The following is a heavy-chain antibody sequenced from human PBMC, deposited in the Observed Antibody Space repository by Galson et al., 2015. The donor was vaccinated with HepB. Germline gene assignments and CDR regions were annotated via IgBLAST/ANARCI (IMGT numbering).Heavy chain of an antibody. CDR1: GFTFSSYA. J-gene: IGHJ4*02. D-gene: IGHD5-24*01. CDR3: ARETVSSGGYNIPY. V-gene: IGHV3-23*01. CDR2: ITGSGGST. Sequence: SLRLSCAASGFTFSSYAMRWVRQAPGKGLEWVSDITGSGGSTYYADSVKGRFSISRDNSKNTLYLQMNSLRAEDTAVYYCARETVSSGGYNIPYWGQGALVTVSS.